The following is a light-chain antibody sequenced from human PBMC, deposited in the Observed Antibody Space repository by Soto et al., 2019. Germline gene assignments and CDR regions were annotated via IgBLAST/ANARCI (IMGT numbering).Light chain of an antibody. V-gene: IGKV3-15*01. CDR2: AAS. CDR3: QHYNNWLAT. Sequence: LVMPQSPVTLSVSPSAKSSFSCRANQTISDTLAWYQQKPGQAPRLLIYAASTRATGVSARFSGSGSGTEFTLTISSLQSEDFTIYYCQHYNNWLATFGGGTKVDIK. CDR1: QTISDT. J-gene: IGKJ4*01.